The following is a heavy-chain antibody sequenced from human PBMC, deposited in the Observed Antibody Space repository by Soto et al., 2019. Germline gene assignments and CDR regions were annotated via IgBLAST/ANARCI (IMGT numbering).Heavy chain of an antibody. CDR3: VRDRFGYGDSGD. V-gene: IGHV1-46*01. D-gene: IGHD4-17*01. J-gene: IGHJ4*02. CDR1: GSFFSSDA. Sequence: ASVKVSCKASGSFFSSDAISWVRQAPGQGLEWMGVINPSDGSTYYAQKFQGRVTMTGDTSTSTLYMDLSSLRSEDTAVYYCVRDRFGYGDSGDWGQGTLVTVSS. CDR2: INPSDGST.